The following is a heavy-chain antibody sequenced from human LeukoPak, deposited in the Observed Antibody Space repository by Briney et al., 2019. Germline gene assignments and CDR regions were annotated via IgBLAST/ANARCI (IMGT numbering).Heavy chain of an antibody. V-gene: IGHV3-15*01. Sequence: GGSLRLSCAASGFTLSSYAMSWVRQAPGKGLEWVGRIKSKTDGGTTDYAAPVKGRFTISRDDSKNTLYLQMNSLKTEDTAVYYCTTSYSSSHSYWGQGTLVTVSS. D-gene: IGHD6-13*01. CDR2: IKSKTDGGTT. CDR1: GFTLSSYA. J-gene: IGHJ4*02. CDR3: TTSYSSSHSY.